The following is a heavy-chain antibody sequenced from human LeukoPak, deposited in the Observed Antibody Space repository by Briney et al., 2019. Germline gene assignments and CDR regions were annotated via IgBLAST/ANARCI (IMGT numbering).Heavy chain of an antibody. J-gene: IGHJ4*02. D-gene: IGHD3-16*01. V-gene: IGHV3-21*01. CDR1: GFTFSTYS. Sequence: GGPLRLSCAASGFTFSTYSMNWVRQAPGKGLEWVSSISSSSRYIYYADSVKGRFTISRDNAKNSLCLQMSSLRAEDTAVYYCARDLGSCFDYWGQGAPVTVSS. CDR3: ARDLGSCFDY. CDR2: ISSSSRYI.